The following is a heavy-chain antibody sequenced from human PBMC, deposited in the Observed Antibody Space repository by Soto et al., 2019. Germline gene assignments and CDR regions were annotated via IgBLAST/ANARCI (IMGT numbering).Heavy chain of an antibody. CDR3: ARDVPGSGVPFWDY. CDR1: GYTFTHYG. J-gene: IGHJ4*02. CDR2: ISAYNGNT. D-gene: IGHD2-15*01. Sequence: QIQLVQSGAEMKKPGASVKVSCKPSGYTFTHYGVSWLRQAPGQGLEWMGWISAYNGNTDYAHKFQGRVALTTDTSMSTAYMELRGLSPDDTAVYYCARDVPGSGVPFWDYWGQGTLVTVSS. V-gene: IGHV1-18*04.